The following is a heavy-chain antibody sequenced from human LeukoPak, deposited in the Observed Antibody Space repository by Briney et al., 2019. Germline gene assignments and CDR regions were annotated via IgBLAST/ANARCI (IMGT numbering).Heavy chain of an antibody. Sequence: SETLSLTCTVSGGSISSSSYYWGWIRQPPGKGLEWIGSIYYSGSTYYNPSLKSRVTISVDTSKNQFSLKLSSVTAADTAVYYCARQCSYGSGSYFDYWGQGTLVTVSS. CDR2: IYYSGST. D-gene: IGHD3-10*01. CDR1: GGSISSSSYY. V-gene: IGHV4-39*01. CDR3: ARQCSYGSGSYFDY. J-gene: IGHJ4*02.